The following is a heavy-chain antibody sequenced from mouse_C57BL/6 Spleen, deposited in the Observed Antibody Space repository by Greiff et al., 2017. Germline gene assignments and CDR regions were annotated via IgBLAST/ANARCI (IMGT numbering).Heavy chain of an antibody. Sequence: EVQRVESGGGLVKPGGSLQLSCAASGFTFSSYAMSWVRQTPEQRLEWVATISDGGSYPYSPANVKGRFTISIDNAKNHLYLQMSQLKSEDTAMYYCAREFDGNYGFAYWGQGTLVTVSA. CDR1: GFTFSSYA. V-gene: IGHV5-4*01. CDR2: ISDGGSYP. CDR3: AREFDGNYGFAY. J-gene: IGHJ3*01. D-gene: IGHD2-1*01.